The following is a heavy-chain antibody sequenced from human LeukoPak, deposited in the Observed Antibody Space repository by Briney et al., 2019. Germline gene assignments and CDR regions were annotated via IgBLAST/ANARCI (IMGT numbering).Heavy chain of an antibody. CDR1: GLTFSDST. CDR3: IVDRDAYYGHGY. V-gene: IGHV3-73*01. CDR2: IKDKARNYAT. D-gene: IGHD3-16*01. J-gene: IGHJ4*02. Sequence: GGSLRLSCAASGLTFSDSTVHWVRQASGKGLEWVGRIKDKARNYATAYIASVKGRFTLSRDDSKNTAYLQMSSLTSGDTAHYYCIVDRDAYYGHGYWGQGTLVPVSS.